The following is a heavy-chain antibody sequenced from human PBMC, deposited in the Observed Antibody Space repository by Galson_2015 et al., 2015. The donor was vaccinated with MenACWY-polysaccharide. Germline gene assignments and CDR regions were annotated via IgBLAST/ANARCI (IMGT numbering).Heavy chain of an antibody. CDR3: AREPIHSGSFGWFDP. V-gene: IGHV3-7*01. CDR2: IKQDGSEK. Sequence: SLRLSCAASGFTFSNFWMSWVRQAPGKELEWVASIKQDGSEKYLVDSVKGRFTISRDNAENSLFLQMNSLRAEDTAVYYCAREPIHSGSFGWFDPWGQGTLVTVSS. CDR1: GFTFSNFW. D-gene: IGHD1-26*01. J-gene: IGHJ5*02.